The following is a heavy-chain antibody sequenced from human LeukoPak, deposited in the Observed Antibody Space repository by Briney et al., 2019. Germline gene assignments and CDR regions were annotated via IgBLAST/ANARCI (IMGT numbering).Heavy chain of an antibody. CDR3: TNDLVEGVIEN. CDR1: GFTFSSYG. D-gene: IGHD2-15*01. CDR2: IKSKGSGGTT. J-gene: IGHJ4*02. V-gene: IGHV3-15*01. Sequence: GGSLRLSCAASGFTFSSYGMHWVRQAPGKGLEWVGRIKSKGSGGTTDYSAPVEGRFTISRDDSKNTLYLQMNSLKTEDTAVYYCTNDLVEGVIENWGQGALVTVSS.